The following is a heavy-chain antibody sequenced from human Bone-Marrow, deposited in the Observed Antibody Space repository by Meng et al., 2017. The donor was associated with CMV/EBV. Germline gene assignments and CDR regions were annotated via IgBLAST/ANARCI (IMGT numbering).Heavy chain of an antibody. J-gene: IGHJ4*02. CDR3: ARTSPSYYTAYYFDY. D-gene: IGHD3-10*01. CDR2: IYYGGST. V-gene: IGHV4-38-2*02. CDR1: GYSISSGYY. Sequence: GSLRLSCTVSGYSISSGYYWGWVRQPPGKGLEWIGSIYYGGSTYYKPSLKSRVTISIDTSRDQFSLKLTSVTAADTAVYYCARTSPSYYTAYYFDYWGQGTLVTVSS.